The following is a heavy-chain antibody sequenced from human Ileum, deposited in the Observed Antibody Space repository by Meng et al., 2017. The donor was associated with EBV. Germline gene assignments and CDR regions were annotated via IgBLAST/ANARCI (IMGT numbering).Heavy chain of an antibody. CDR2: IFYNGST. J-gene: IGHJ5*02. CDR3: ARDSNGDYGWVDP. V-gene: IGHV4-30-4*01. D-gene: IGHD4-17*01. Sequence: QVHLQESGPGLVQPSQXLSLTCPVSGDTLFNGGHYWTWLRQPPGKGLEWIGYIFYNGSTYYNPSLKSRVTISLDLSKNQFSLNLTSVTAADTAVYYCARDSNGDYGWVDPWGQGTLVTVSS. CDR1: GDTLFNGGHY.